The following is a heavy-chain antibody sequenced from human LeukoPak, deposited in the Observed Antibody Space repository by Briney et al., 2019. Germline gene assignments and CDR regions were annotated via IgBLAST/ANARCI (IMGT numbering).Heavy chain of an antibody. CDR2: INPNNGGT. CDR3: ARSPRTWQHRGPFFDY. V-gene: IGHV1-2*02. CDR1: GYTFTCYY. Sequence: GASVKVSCKASGYTFTCYYMHWVRQAPGQGLEWMGWINPNNGGTNYAQKFPGRVTMTRYTSISTAYMELSSLRSDDTAVYYCARSPRTWQHRGPFFDYWGQGTLVTVSS. J-gene: IGHJ4*02. D-gene: IGHD6-13*01.